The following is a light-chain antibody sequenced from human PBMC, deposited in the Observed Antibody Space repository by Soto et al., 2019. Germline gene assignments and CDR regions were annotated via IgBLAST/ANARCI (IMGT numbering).Light chain of an antibody. CDR3: QQYGSAPLT. CDR2: GAS. V-gene: IGKV3-20*01. CDR1: QSVNSY. J-gene: IGKJ4*01. Sequence: EIVLTQSPGTLSLSPGERATLSCRASQSVNSYLAWYQQKPGQAPRLLIYGASSRATGIPDRFSGSGSGTDFTLTISRLESEDFAEYYCQQYGSAPLTFGGGTKVEIK.